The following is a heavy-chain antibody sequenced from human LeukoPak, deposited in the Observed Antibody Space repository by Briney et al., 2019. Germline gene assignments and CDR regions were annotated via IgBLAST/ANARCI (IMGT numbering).Heavy chain of an antibody. J-gene: IGHJ6*02. Sequence: GGSLRLSCAASGFTFSSYSMNWVRQAPGKGLEWVSSISSSSSYIYYADSVKGRFTISRDNAKNSLYLQMNSLRAEDTAVYYCARDLYGYSGYDYYYYYGMDVWGQGTTVTVSS. CDR2: ISSSSSYI. D-gene: IGHD5-12*01. CDR3: ARDLYGYSGYDYYYYYGMDV. CDR1: GFTFSSYS. V-gene: IGHV3-21*01.